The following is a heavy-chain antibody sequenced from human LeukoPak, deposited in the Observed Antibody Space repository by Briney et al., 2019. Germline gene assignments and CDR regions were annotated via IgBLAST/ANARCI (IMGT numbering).Heavy chain of an antibody. CDR3: ARDGGGYSYGREYYYYMDV. J-gene: IGHJ6*03. D-gene: IGHD5-18*01. CDR1: GFTFSSYG. CDR2: ISSNGGST. Sequence: GGSLRLSCAASGFTFSSYGMHWVRQAPGKGLEYVSAISSNGGSTYYANSVKGRFTISRDNSKNTLYLQMGSLRAEDMAVYYCARDGGGYSYGREYYYYMDVWGKGTTVTISS. V-gene: IGHV3-64*01.